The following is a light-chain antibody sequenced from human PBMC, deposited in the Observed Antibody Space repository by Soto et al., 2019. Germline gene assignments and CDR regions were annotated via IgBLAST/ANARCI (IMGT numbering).Light chain of an antibody. V-gene: IGKV1-5*01. CDR2: DAS. CDR3: QQYNTYAT. Sequence: DIQLTQSPSTLSADVGDSVIVTFRASQNIRNLLAWYQQKPGKAPKPLIYDASTLKTGVPSRFSGSGSGSEFNFTITGLQPDDFATYFCQQYNTYATFGQGTRLEVK. CDR1: QNIRNL. J-gene: IGKJ5*01.